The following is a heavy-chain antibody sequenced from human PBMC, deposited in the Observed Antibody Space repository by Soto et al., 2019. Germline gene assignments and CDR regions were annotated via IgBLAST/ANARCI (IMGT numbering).Heavy chain of an antibody. Sequence: QVQLVQSGAEVKTPGASVKVSCNASGYTFTIYGISWVRQAPGQGLEWMGWISGYNGNTDYAQNLQDRVTLTTDAGTRSVYMELRSARSDDTAVYYCARVGYYDISGYYRYWGEGTQITVSS. CDR2: ISGYNGNT. D-gene: IGHD3-22*01. CDR3: ARVGYYDISGYYRY. CDR1: GYTFTIYG. V-gene: IGHV1-18*04. J-gene: IGHJ4*02.